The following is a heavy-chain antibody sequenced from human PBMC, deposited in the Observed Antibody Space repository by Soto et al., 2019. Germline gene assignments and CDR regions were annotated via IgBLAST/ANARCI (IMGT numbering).Heavy chain of an antibody. CDR3: ARETYSTVNPPSISGMDV. CDR1: GFTFSSYA. V-gene: IGHV3-30-3*01. D-gene: IGHD4-17*01. CDR2: ISYDGSNK. Sequence: GVSLRLSCAASGFTFSSYAMHWVRQAPGKGLEWVAVISYDGSNKYYADSVKGRFTISRDNSKNTLYLQMNSLRAEDTAVYYCARETYSTVNPPSISGMDVWGQGTTVTVSS. J-gene: IGHJ6*02.